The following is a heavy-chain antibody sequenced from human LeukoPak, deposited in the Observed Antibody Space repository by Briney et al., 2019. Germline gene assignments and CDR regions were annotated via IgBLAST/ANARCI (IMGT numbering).Heavy chain of an antibody. J-gene: IGHJ1*01. V-gene: IGHV3-23*01. CDR1: GFTFSTYA. Sequence: GGSLRLSCVASGFTFSTYAMSWVRQAPGKGLEWVSAISGGSTYHADSVKGRFTISRDNSKNTLYLQMNSLRAEDTAVYYCAKDLSGSYGAEYFQHWGQGTLVTVSS. CDR2: ISGGST. CDR3: AKDLSGSYGAEYFQH. D-gene: IGHD1-26*01.